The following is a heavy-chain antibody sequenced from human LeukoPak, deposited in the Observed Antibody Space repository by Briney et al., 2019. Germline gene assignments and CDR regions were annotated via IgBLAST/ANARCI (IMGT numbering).Heavy chain of an antibody. V-gene: IGHV4-34*01. D-gene: IGHD6-13*01. CDR1: GGSFSGYY. Sequence: SETLSLTCAVYGGSFSGYYWSWIRQPPGKGLEWIWEINHSGSTNYNPSLKSRVTISVDTSKNQFSLKLSSVTAADTAVYYCARVEPSSSGWFDPWGQGTLVTVSS. CDR3: ARVEPSSSGWFDP. J-gene: IGHJ5*02. CDR2: INHSGST.